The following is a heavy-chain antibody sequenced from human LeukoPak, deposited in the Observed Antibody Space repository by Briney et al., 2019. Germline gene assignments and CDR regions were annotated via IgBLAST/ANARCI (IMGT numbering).Heavy chain of an antibody. Sequence: SETLSLTCAVYGGSFSGYYWSWIRQPPGKGLEWIGEINHSGSTNYNPSLRSRVTISVDTSKHQFSLKLSSVTAADTAVYYCASYAKDIVVLPAASIYWYFDLWGRGTLVTVSS. CDR3: ASYAKDIVVLPAASIYWYFDL. CDR1: GGSFSGYY. CDR2: INHSGST. V-gene: IGHV4-34*01. D-gene: IGHD2-2*01. J-gene: IGHJ2*01.